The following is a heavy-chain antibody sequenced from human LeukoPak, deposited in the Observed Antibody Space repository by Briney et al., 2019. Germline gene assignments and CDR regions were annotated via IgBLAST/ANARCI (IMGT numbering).Heavy chain of an antibody. CDR3: AGGYDASDY. D-gene: IGHD3-16*01. V-gene: IGHV3-66*02. CDR2: IYGGGST. J-gene: IGHJ4*02. Sequence: GGSLRLSCAASGFAVSNNYMSWVRQAPGKGLEWVSVIYGGGSTNYADSVKGRFTISRDISTNTLSLQMNRLRTEDTAVYYCAGGYDASDYWGQGTLVTVSS. CDR1: GFAVSNNY.